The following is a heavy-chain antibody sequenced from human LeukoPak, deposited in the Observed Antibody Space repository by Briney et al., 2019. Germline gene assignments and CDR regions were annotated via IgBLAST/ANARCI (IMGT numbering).Heavy chain of an antibody. Sequence: PSETLSLTCTVSGGSISSSSYYWGWIRQPPGKGLEWIGEINHSGSTNYNPSLKSRVTISVDTSKNQFSLKLSSVTAADTAVYYCARGRRSLGYCRSTSCYNWFDPWGQGTLVTVSS. CDR1: GGSISSSSYY. CDR2: INHSGST. D-gene: IGHD2-2*01. V-gene: IGHV4-39*07. CDR3: ARGRRSLGYCRSTSCYNWFDP. J-gene: IGHJ5*02.